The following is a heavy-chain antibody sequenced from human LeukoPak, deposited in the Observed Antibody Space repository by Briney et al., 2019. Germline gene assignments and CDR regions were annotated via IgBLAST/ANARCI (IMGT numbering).Heavy chain of an antibody. V-gene: IGHV3-9*01. CDR2: ISWNSGSM. CDR3: AKDIVRSSLAAAGFDY. CDR1: GFTFDDYA. Sequence: PGRSLRLSCAASGFTFDDYAMHWVRQAPGKGLEWVSGISWNSGSMGYADSVKGRFTISRDNAKNSLYLQMNSLRAEDTALYYCAKDIVRSSLAAAGFDYWGQGTLVTVSS. J-gene: IGHJ4*02. D-gene: IGHD6-13*01.